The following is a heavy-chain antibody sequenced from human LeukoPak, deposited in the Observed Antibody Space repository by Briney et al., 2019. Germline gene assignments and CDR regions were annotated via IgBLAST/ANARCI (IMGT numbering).Heavy chain of an antibody. CDR2: IYYSGST. D-gene: IGHD4-23*01. CDR3: ARVERVRWSPLDV. Sequence: SETLSLTCTVSGGSISSGGYYWSWIRQHPGKGLEWIGYIYYSGSTYYNPSLKSRVTISVDTSKNQFSLKLSSVTAADAAVYYCARVERVRWSPLDVWGKGTTVTVSS. J-gene: IGHJ6*04. V-gene: IGHV4-31*03. CDR1: GGSISSGGYY.